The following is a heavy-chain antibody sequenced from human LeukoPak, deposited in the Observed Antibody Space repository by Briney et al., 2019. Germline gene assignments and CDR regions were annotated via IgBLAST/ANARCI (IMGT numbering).Heavy chain of an antibody. Sequence: PGGSLRLSCAASGFTVSSNYMSWVRQAPGKGLEWVSVIYSGGSTYYADSVKGRFTISRDNSKNTLYLQMNSLRAEDTAVYYCASTVMTTVRTYDYWGQGTLATVSS. V-gene: IGHV3-53*01. CDR1: GFTVSSNY. J-gene: IGHJ4*02. CDR2: IYSGGST. D-gene: IGHD4-17*01. CDR3: ASTVMTTVRTYDY.